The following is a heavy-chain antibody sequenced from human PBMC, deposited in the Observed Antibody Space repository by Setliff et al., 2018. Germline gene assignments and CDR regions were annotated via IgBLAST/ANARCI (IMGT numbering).Heavy chain of an antibody. CDR3: ARLVVPAAIDY. CDR1: GYSISSGYY. D-gene: IGHD2-2*02. V-gene: IGHV4-38-2*01. CDR2: IYHSGST. Sequence: SETLSLTCAVSGYSISSGYYWGWSRQPPGKGLEWIGSIYHSGSTYYNPSLMSRVTISVDTSKNQFSLKLSPVTAADTAVYYCARLVVPAAIDYWGQGTLVTVSS. J-gene: IGHJ4*02.